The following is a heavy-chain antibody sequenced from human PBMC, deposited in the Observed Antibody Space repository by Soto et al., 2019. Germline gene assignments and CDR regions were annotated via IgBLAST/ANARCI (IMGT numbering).Heavy chain of an antibody. D-gene: IGHD3-10*01. Sequence: PGESLKISCKGSGYSFAGYWITWVRQKPGKGLEWMGRIDPSDSQTYYSPSFRGHVTISVTKSITTVFLQWSSLRASDTAMYYCASGSSYYYYGMDVWGQGTTVTVSS. CDR3: ASGSSYYYYGMDV. V-gene: IGHV5-10-1*01. J-gene: IGHJ6*02. CDR2: IDPSDSQT. CDR1: GYSFAGYW.